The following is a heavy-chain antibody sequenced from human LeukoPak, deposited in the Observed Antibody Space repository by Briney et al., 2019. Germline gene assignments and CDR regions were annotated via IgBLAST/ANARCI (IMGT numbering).Heavy chain of an antibody. CDR2: INHSGST. V-gene: IGHV4-34*01. J-gene: IGHJ6*03. Sequence: SETLSLTCAVYGGSFSGYYWSWIRQPPGKGLEWIGEINHSGSTNYNPSLKSRVTISVDTSKNQFSLKLSSVTAADTAVYYFARGLVYCSGGSCYVLLHHYYYYTDVWGKGTTVTVSS. CDR1: GGSFSGYY. CDR3: ARGLVYCSGGSCYVLLHHYYYYTDV. D-gene: IGHD2-15*01.